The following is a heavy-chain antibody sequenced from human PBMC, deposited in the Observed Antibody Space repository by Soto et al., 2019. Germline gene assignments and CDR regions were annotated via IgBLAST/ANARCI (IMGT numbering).Heavy chain of an antibody. V-gene: IGHV3-48*02. CDR2: ISSSSITI. D-gene: IGHD4-17*01. CDR1: KITFSSYS. CDR3: ARVDYGDYVCAFDI. Sequence: GGSLRLSCAASKITFSSYSMNWVSQAPGKGLEWDSYISSSSITIYYADSVKGRFTISRDNAKNSLYLQMNSLRDEDTAVYYCARVDYGDYVCAFDIWCQGTMVTVSS. J-gene: IGHJ3*02.